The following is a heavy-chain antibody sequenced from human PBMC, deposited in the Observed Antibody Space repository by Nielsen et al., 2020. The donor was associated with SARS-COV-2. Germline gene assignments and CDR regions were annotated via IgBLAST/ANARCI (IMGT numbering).Heavy chain of an antibody. D-gene: IGHD3-10*01. CDR1: GFTFSSYG. CDR2: IWYDGSNK. Sequence: GESLKISCAASGFTFSSYGMHWVRQAPGKGLEWVAVIWYDGSNKYYADSVKGRFTISRDNSKNTLYLQMNSLRAEDTAVYYCARAPQVLWFGELLYHPIVFGGQGTLVTVSS. V-gene: IGHV3-33*01. J-gene: IGHJ4*02. CDR3: ARAPQVLWFGELLYHPIVF.